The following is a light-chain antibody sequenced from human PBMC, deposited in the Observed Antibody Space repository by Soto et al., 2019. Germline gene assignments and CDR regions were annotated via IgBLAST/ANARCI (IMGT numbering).Light chain of an antibody. CDR1: SGDIGSYNR. CDR2: EVT. CDR3: SSYTNINTRACV. J-gene: IGLJ1*01. Sequence: QSALTQPASVSGSPGQSITISCTGTSGDIGSYNRVSWYQQHPGKAPKLIIYEVTDRRSGVSNRSSGPKSGNTASLTISALPADDDPEYYCSSYTNINTRACVFGTGTKVTVL. V-gene: IGLV2-14*01.